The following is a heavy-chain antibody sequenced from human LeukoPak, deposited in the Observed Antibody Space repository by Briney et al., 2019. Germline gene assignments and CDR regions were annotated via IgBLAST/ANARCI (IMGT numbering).Heavy chain of an antibody. D-gene: IGHD6-13*01. V-gene: IGHV4-4*07. Sequence: SETLSLTCTVSGGSISSYYWSWIRQPAGKGPEWIGRIYTSGSTNYNPSLKSRVTMSVDTSKNQFSLKLSSVTAADTAVYYCARDSSSWYLSYYGMDVWGQGTTVTVSS. CDR2: IYTSGST. CDR3: ARDSSSWYLSYYGMDV. J-gene: IGHJ6*02. CDR1: GGSISSYY.